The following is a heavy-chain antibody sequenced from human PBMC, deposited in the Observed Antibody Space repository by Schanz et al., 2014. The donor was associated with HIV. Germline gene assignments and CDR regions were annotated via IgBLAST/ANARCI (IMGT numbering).Heavy chain of an antibody. J-gene: IGHJ3*01. V-gene: IGHV3-23*01. D-gene: IGHD2-21*02. CDR1: EFPFSHNA. CDR3: ARDRDCGGDCYNDVFDL. CDR2: ITDSGDKT. Sequence: EALLLESGGGLVQPGGSLRLSCRGSEFPFSHNAMTWVRQAPGKGLQWVSSITDSGDKTDYTDSVKGRFTISRDNSKCILYLQMSSLRREDTAVYYCARDRDCGGDCYNDVFDLGGQGTMVTVSS.